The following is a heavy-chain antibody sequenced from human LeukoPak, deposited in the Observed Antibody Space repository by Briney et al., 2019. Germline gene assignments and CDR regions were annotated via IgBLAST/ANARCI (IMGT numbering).Heavy chain of an antibody. CDR1: GFTFSSYA. CDR2: ISYDGSNK. D-gene: IGHD3-22*01. CDR3: ARIYDSSGYYIVGGIDY. J-gene: IGHJ4*02. V-gene: IGHV3-30-3*01. Sequence: GGSLRLSCAASGFTFSSYAMHWVRRAPGKGLEWVAVISYDGSNKYYADSVKGRFTISRDNSKNTLYLQMNSLRAEDTAVYYCARIYDSSGYYIVGGIDYWGQGTLVTVSS.